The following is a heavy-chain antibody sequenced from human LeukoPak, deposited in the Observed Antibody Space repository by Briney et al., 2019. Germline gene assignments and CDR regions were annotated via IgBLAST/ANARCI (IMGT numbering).Heavy chain of an antibody. CDR2: ISGSGNRT. CDR3: AKYGYSASPPDY. V-gene: IGHV3-23*01. J-gene: IGHJ4*02. Sequence: GGSLRLSCAASGFTFSNYAMSWVRQAPGKGLQWVSAISGSGNRTYYADSVKGRFTISRDNSKNTLYLQMNSLRAEHTALYYCAKYGYSASPPDYWGQGTLVTVSS. CDR1: GFTFSNYA. D-gene: IGHD1-26*01.